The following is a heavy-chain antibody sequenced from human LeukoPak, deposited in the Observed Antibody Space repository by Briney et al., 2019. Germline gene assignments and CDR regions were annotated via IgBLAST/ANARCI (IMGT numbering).Heavy chain of an antibody. D-gene: IGHD5-24*01. CDR1: GYTFTGYY. CDR2: INPNSGGT. V-gene: IGHV1-2*02. CDR3: ARRRGRDGYNYGY. Sequence: ASVKVSCKASGYTFTGYYMHWVRQAPGQGLEWMGWINPNSGGTNYAQKFQGRVTMTRDTSISTAYMELSRLRSDDTAVYYCARRRGRDGYNYGYWGQGTLVTVSS. J-gene: IGHJ4*02.